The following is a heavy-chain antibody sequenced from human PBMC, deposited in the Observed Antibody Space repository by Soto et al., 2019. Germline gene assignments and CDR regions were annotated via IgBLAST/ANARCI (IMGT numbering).Heavy chain of an antibody. V-gene: IGHV1-18*01. Sequence: QVQLVQSGAEVKKPGASVKVSCKASGYTFTSYGISWVRQAPGQGLEWMGWISAYNGNTNYGQKLQGRVTMTTDTPTSTHYMALRSLRSDDRAVYYWTRELPPVAYWGQVTLVTASS. CDR3: TRELPPVAY. J-gene: IGHJ4*02. CDR2: ISAYNGNT. CDR1: GYTFTSYG.